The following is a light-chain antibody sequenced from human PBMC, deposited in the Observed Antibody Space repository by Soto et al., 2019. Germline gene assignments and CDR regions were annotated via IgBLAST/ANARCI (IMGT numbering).Light chain of an antibody. CDR2: GAS. CDR1: QSVSSNY. Sequence: EIGLTQAPGTLSLSPGERATLSCRASQSVSSNYLAWYQKKTGQAPRLLIYGASSRATGIPDRFSGSGSGTYFTLTISRLEPEDFAVYYCQQYGSSPPAYTFGQGTTLEIK. V-gene: IGKV3-20*01. J-gene: IGKJ2*01. CDR3: QQYGSSPPAYT.